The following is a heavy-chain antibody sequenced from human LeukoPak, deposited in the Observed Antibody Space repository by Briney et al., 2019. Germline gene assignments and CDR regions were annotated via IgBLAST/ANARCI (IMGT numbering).Heavy chain of an antibody. V-gene: IGHV3-21*01. CDR2: ISNSSSYI. CDR1: GFTFSIHS. D-gene: IGHD3-10*01. J-gene: IGHJ4*02. CDR3: ARRSGSYLGGTDY. Sequence: PGGSLRLSCAASGFTFSIHSMNGVRQAPGKGLEWVASISNSSSYIYYADSVKGRFPISRDNAKTSLYLQMNSLSAEDTAVYYCARRSGSYLGGTDYWGQGTLVTVSS.